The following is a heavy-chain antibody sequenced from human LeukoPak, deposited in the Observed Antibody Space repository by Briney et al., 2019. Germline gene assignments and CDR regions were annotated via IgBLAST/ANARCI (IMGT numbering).Heavy chain of an antibody. CDR2: ISYSGTT. CDR3: ARQEGGFSYFDF. V-gene: IGHV4-39*01. CDR1: GGSISSSSSTYY. D-gene: IGHD2/OR15-2a*01. J-gene: IGHJ4*02. Sequence: KSSETLPLTCTVSGGSISSSSSTYYWDWVRQSPGKGVEWIGTISYSGTTFSNPALTSRVSISVDTSKNQFSLILRSVTAADTAMYFCARQEGGFSYFDFWGQGALVTVSS.